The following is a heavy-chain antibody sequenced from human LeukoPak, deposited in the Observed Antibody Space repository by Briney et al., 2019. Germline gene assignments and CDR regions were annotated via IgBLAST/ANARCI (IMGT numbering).Heavy chain of an antibody. CDR2: INPNSGGT. V-gene: IGHV1-2*06. J-gene: IGHJ4*02. Sequence: ASVKFSCKASGYTFTGYYIHWVRQAPGQGLEWMGRINPNSGGTNYAQKFQGRVTMTRDTSISTAYMELSRLRSDDTAVYYCAKSIAAASTEDYWGQGTLVTVSS. CDR3: AKSIAAASTEDY. CDR1: GYTFTGYY. D-gene: IGHD6-13*01.